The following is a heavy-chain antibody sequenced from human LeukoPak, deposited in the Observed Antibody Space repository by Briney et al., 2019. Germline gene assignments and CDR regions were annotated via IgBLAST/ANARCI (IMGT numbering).Heavy chain of an antibody. Sequence: SETLSLTCTVSGGSISSGSYYWRWIRQPAGKGLEWIGRIYTSGSTNYNPSLKSRVTISVDTSKNQFSLKLSSVTAADTAVYYCAGVRFLEWFDAFDIWGQGTMVTVSS. J-gene: IGHJ3*02. CDR2: IYTSGST. D-gene: IGHD3-3*01. CDR3: AGVRFLEWFDAFDI. CDR1: GGSISSGSYY. V-gene: IGHV4-61*02.